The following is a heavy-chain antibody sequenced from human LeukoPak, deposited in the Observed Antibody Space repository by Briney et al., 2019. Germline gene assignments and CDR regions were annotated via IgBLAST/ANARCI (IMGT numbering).Heavy chain of an antibody. CDR3: VYRGRRPNPIAAAALWDFDY. D-gene: IGHD6-13*01. CDR2: ISAYNGNT. V-gene: IGHV1-18*01. Sequence: ASVKVSCKASGYTFTSYGISWVRQAPGQGLEWMGWISAYNGNTNYAQKLQGRVTMTTDTSTSTAYMELRSLRSDDTAVYYCVYRGRRPNPIAAAALWDFDYWGQGTLVTVSS. CDR1: GYTFTSYG. J-gene: IGHJ4*02.